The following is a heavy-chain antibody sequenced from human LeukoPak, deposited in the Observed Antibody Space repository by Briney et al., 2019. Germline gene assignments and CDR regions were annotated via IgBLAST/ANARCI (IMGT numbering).Heavy chain of an antibody. CDR2: INPSGGST. J-gene: IGHJ4*02. CDR1: GYTFTSYY. D-gene: IGHD3-9*01. CDR3: ARAGGRGTRYFDWSLGY. V-gene: IGHV1-46*01. Sequence: ASVKVSCKASGYTFTSYYMHWVRQAPGQGLEWMGIINPSGGSTSYAQKFQGRVTMTRDTSISTAYMELSRLRSDDTAVYYCARAGGRGTRYFDWSLGYWGQGTLVTVSS.